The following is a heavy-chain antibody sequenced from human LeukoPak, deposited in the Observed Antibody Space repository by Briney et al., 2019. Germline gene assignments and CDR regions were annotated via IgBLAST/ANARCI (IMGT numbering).Heavy chain of an antibody. CDR2: ISSRGGTI. Sequence: RGSLRLSCAASGFPFSDYYMSWIRQAPGKGLEWVSYISSRGGTIYYVDYVKGRFTISRDNAKNSLYLQMSSLRAEDTAVYYCARQYSGSYPDYWGQGTLVTVSS. D-gene: IGHD1-26*01. CDR3: ARQYSGSYPDY. V-gene: IGHV3-11*01. J-gene: IGHJ4*02. CDR1: GFPFSDYY.